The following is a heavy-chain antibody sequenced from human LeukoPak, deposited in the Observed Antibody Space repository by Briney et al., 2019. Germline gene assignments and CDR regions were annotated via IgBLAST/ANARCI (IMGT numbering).Heavy chain of an antibody. D-gene: IGHD5/OR15-5a*01. CDR1: GFTFSSYA. CDR3: ARDQLAYSVYDPLFDY. Sequence: PGGSLRLSCAASGFTFSSYAIHWVRQTPGKGLEWVAVISYDGSGSYFADSVKGRFTISRDNSKSTLSLQMNRLRIEDTAIYYCARDQLAYSVYDPLFDYWGPGTLVTVSS. CDR2: ISYDGSGS. J-gene: IGHJ4*02. V-gene: IGHV3-30*04.